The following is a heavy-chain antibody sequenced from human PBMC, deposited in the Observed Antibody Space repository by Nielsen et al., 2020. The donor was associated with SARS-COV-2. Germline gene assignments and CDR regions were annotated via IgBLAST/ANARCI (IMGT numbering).Heavy chain of an antibody. CDR3: ATVYSSSSYYYYYGMDV. V-gene: IGHV1-69*13. CDR2: IIPIFGTA. Sequence: SVKVSCKASGGTFSSYAISWVRQAPGQGLEWMGGIIPIFGTANYAQKFQGRATITADESTSTAYMELSSLRSEDTAVYYCATVYSSSSYYYYYGMDVWGQGTTVTVSS. D-gene: IGHD6-6*01. J-gene: IGHJ6*02. CDR1: GGTFSSYA.